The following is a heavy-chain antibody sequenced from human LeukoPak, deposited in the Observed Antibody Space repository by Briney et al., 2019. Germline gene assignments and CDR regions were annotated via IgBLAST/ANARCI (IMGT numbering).Heavy chain of an antibody. CDR2: INHSGST. D-gene: IGHD1-26*01. CDR3: ARGRRESIVGAKTEFGY. V-gene: IGHV4-34*01. J-gene: IGHJ4*02. CDR1: GGSFSGYY. Sequence: PSETLSLTCAVYGGSFSGYYWSWIRQPPGKGLEWIGEINHSGSTNYNPSLKSRVTISVDTSKNQFSLKLSSVTAADTAVYYCARGRRESIVGAKTEFGYWGQGTLVTVSS.